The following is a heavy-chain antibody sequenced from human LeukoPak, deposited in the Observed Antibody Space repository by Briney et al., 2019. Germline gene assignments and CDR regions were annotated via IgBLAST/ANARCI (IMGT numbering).Heavy chain of an antibody. CDR2: INPNSGGT. CDR1: GYTFTGYY. D-gene: IGHD7-27*01. V-gene: IGHV1-2*02. CDR3: ARGPHWDPHFDY. Sequence: APVKVSCKASGYTFTGYYMHWVRQAPGQGLEWMGWINPNSGGTNYAQKFQGRVTMTRDTSISTAYMELSRLRSDDTAVYYCARGPHWDPHFDYWGQGTLVTVSS. J-gene: IGHJ4*02.